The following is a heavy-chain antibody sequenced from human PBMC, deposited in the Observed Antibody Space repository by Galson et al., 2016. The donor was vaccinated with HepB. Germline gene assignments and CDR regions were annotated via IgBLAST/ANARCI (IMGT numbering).Heavy chain of an antibody. Sequence: SLRLSCAASGSTFSTYDMHWVRQASGKGLEWVSAIGTRGDTYYADSVEGRFTISRENAKNSLYLQMNYLRAEDTALDYCARELQDAVTFAWYLDLWGRGTLVTVSS. J-gene: IGHJ2*01. D-gene: IGHD4-17*01. CDR2: IGTRGDT. CDR1: GSTFSTYD. CDR3: ARELQDAVTFAWYLDL. V-gene: IGHV3-13*04.